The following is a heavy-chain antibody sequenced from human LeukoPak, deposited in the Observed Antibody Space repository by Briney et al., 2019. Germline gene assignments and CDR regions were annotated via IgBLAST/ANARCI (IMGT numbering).Heavy chain of an antibody. D-gene: IGHD6-13*01. CDR1: GFTFSSYG. Sequence: PGGSLRLSCAASGFTFSSYGMHWVRQAPGKGLEWVAFIRYDGSNKYYADSVKGRFTISRDNSKNTLYLQMNSLRAEDTAVYYCAKDERQTAAAGPFDYWGQGTLVTVSS. J-gene: IGHJ4*02. V-gene: IGHV3-30*02. CDR2: IRYDGSNK. CDR3: AKDERQTAAAGPFDY.